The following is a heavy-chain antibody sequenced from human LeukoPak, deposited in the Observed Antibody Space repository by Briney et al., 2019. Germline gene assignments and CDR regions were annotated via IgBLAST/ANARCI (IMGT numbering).Heavy chain of an antibody. D-gene: IGHD2-15*01. CDR1: GGSISSSSYY. V-gene: IGHV4-39*07. Sequence: SETLSLTCTVSGGSISSSSYYWGWIRQPPGKGLEWIGSIYYSGSTYYNPSLKSRVTISVDTSKNQFSLKLSSVTAADTAVYYCARGLIVVVVAATHELNWFDPWGQGTLVTVSS. CDR3: ARGLIVVVVAATHELNWFDP. J-gene: IGHJ5*02. CDR2: IYYSGST.